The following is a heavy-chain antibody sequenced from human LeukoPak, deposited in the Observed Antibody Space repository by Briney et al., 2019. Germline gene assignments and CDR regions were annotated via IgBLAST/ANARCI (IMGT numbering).Heavy chain of an antibody. CDR1: GGTFSSYA. CDR3: ARDVSGYYYTAFDI. Sequence: ASVKVSCKASGGTFSSYAISWVRQAPGQGLEWMGGIIPIFGTANYAQKFQGRVTITADKSTSTAYMELRSLRSDDTAVYYCARDVSGYYYTAFDIWGQGTMVTVSS. D-gene: IGHD3-22*01. J-gene: IGHJ3*02. V-gene: IGHV1-69*06. CDR2: IIPIFGTA.